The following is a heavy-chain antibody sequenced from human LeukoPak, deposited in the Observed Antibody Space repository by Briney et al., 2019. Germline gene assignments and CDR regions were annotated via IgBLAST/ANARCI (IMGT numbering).Heavy chain of an antibody. D-gene: IGHD2/OR15-2a*01. Sequence: PSETLSLTCTVSDGSISSSSYYWGWIRQPPGKGLEWIGSIYYSGSTYYNPSLKSRVAISVDTSKNQFSLKLSSVTAADTAVYYCARHDVSESSHDYWGQGTLVTVSS. CDR1: DGSISSSSYY. CDR3: ARHDVSESSHDY. CDR2: IYYSGST. V-gene: IGHV4-39*01. J-gene: IGHJ4*02.